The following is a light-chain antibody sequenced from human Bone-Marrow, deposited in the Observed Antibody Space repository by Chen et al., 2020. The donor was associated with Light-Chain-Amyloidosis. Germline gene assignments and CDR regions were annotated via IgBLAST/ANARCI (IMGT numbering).Light chain of an antibody. CDR1: QSVSSY. J-gene: IGKJ5*01. CDR3: QQRSNWGIT. V-gene: IGKV3-11*01. Sequence: EIVLTQSPATLSLSPGERATLSCRASQSVSSYLAWYQQKPGQAPRLLIYDASNRATGIPARFSGSGSGTDFTLTISSLEPEDFAVYYGQQRSNWGITFGQGTRLEIK. CDR2: DAS.